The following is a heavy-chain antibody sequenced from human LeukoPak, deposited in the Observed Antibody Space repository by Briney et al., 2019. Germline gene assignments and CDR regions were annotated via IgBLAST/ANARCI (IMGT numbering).Heavy chain of an antibody. J-gene: IGHJ3*02. Sequence: PGGSLRLSCAASGFTFSSYAMSWVRQPPGEGLEWIGSIYYSGSTYYNPSLKSRVTIAVDTSKNQFSLKLSSVTATDTAVYYCASYDSRCHYAFYILGQRKKVNGS. CDR2: IYYSGST. V-gene: IGHV4-38-2*01. D-gene: IGHD3-22*01. CDR3: ASYDSRCHYAFYI. CDR1: GFTFSSYA.